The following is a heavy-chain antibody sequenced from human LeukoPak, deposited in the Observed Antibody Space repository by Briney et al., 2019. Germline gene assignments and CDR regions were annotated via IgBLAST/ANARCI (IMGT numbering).Heavy chain of an antibody. CDR2: IYHSGST. CDR1: GFTFSNAW. J-gene: IGHJ4*02. CDR3: ARGKGWQWLVPRGVYYFDY. D-gene: IGHD6-19*01. V-gene: IGHV4-4*02. Sequence: GSLRLSCAASGFTFSNAWMNWVRQPPGEGLEWIGGIYHSGSTNYNPSLKSRVTISVDKSKNQFSLKLSSVTAADTAVYYCARGKGWQWLVPRGVYYFDYWGQGTLVTVSS.